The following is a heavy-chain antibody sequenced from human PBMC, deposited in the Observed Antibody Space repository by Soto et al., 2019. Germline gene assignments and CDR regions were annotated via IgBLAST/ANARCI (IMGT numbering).Heavy chain of an antibody. CDR3: ARDVGSCSGGSCYSSYYYYGMDV. Sequence: GASVKVSCKASGYTFTSYGISWVRQAPGQGLEWMGWISAYNGNTNYAQKLQGRVTMTTDTSTSTAYRELRSLRSDDTAVYYCARDVGSCSGGSCYSSYYYYGMDVWGQGTTVTVSS. D-gene: IGHD2-15*01. V-gene: IGHV1-18*04. CDR1: GYTFTSYG. CDR2: ISAYNGNT. J-gene: IGHJ6*02.